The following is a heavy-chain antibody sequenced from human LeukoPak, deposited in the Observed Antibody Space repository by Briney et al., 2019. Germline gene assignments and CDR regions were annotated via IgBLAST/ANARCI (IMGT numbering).Heavy chain of an antibody. Sequence: GGSLRLSCAASGFTVSSYGIHWVRQAPGKGLEWVTVIWYDGSNKYYADSVKGRFTISRDNSKNTLYLQMNSLRAEDTAVYYCARERGVGGTTWGDIGYWGQGTLVTVSS. CDR3: ARERGVGGTTWGDIGY. V-gene: IGHV3-33*01. CDR1: GFTVSSYG. J-gene: IGHJ4*02. CDR2: IWYDGSNK. D-gene: IGHD1-26*01.